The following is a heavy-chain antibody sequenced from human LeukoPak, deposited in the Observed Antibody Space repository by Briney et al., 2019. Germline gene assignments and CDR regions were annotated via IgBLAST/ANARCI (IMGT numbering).Heavy chain of an antibody. V-gene: IGHV4-61*01. D-gene: IGHD6-19*01. J-gene: IGHJ3*02. CDR2: IYYSGST. CDR1: GGSISSSSYY. Sequence: SETLSLTCTVSGGSISSSSYYWSWIRQPPGKGLEWIGYIYYSGSTNYNPSLKSRVTISVDTSKNQFSLKLSSVTAADTAVYYCARDLDSSGWYGGGDALDIWGQGTMVTVSS. CDR3: ARDLDSSGWYGGGDALDI.